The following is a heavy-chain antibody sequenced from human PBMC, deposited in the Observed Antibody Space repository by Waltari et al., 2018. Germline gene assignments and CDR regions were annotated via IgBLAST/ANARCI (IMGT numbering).Heavy chain of an antibody. D-gene: IGHD3-16*01. CDR1: GFTFSSYG. CDR2: IWYDGSNK. J-gene: IGHJ4*02. V-gene: IGHV3-30*18. CDR3: AKEGGMY. Sequence: QVQLVESGGGVVQPGRSLRLSCAASGFTFSSYGMHWVRQAPGKGLEWVAVIWYDGSNKYYADSVKGRFTSSRDNSKNTLYLQMNSLRAEDTAMYYCAKEGGMYWGQGTLVTVSS.